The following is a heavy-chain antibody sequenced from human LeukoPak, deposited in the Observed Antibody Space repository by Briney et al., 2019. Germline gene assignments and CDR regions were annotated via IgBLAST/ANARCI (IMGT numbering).Heavy chain of an antibody. CDR3: ATRYSYGSDDAFDI. D-gene: IGHD5-18*01. J-gene: IGHJ3*02. V-gene: IGHV4-61*02. CDR1: GGSISSGSYY. Sequence: PSETLSLTCTVSGGSISSGSYYWSWIRQPAGKGLEWIGRIYTSGSTNYNPSLKSRVTISVDTSKNQFSLKLSSVTAADTAVYYCATRYSYGSDDAFDIWGQGTMVTVSS. CDR2: IYTSGST.